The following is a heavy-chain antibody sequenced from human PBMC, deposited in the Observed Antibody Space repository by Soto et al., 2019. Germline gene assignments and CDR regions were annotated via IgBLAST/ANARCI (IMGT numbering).Heavy chain of an antibody. J-gene: IGHJ4*02. D-gene: IGHD1-7*01. CDR1: GFTFSAYV. CDR2: ISYDGNSE. Sequence: QVQLVESGGGVVQPGTSLRVSCGASGFTFSAYVMHWVRQAPGKGLEWVAAISYDGNSEYYVASVKGRFTVSRDNSKNTVFLQMNTLRVEDTAVYYCARGTIQDVEYWGQGTLVTVSS. V-gene: IGHV3-30-3*01. CDR3: ARGTIQDVEY.